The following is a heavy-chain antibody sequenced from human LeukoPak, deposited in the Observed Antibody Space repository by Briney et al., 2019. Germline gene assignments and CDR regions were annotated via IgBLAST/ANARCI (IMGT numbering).Heavy chain of an antibody. CDR2: ISSGGSTI. V-gene: IGHV3-11*04. CDR1: GPTFSDYY. D-gene: IGHD2-8*02. CDR3: ASYLYWWSDLGY. J-gene: IGHJ4*02. Sequence: GGSLRLSCAVSGPTFSDYYMSWIRQAPGKGLGWVSYISSGGSTISHADSVKGRFTISRDNAKNSLYLQMNSLRVEDTAVYYCASYLYWWSDLGYWGQGTLVTVSS.